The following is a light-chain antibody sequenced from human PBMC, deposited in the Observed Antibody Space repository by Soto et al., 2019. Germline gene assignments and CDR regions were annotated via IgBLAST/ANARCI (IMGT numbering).Light chain of an antibody. Sequence: DIQMTQSPSTLSASVGDRVTITCRASQGISTWLAWYQQKPGKAPKLLIYGASSLENGVPSRFSGSGSGTEFTLTISSLQHDDFATYFCQQYNSYDMWSFGQGTKVDLK. V-gene: IGKV1-5*01. CDR2: GAS. CDR1: QGISTW. J-gene: IGKJ1*01. CDR3: QQYNSYDMWS.